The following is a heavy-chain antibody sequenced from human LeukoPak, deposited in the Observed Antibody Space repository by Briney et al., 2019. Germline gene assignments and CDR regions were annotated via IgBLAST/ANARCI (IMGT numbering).Heavy chain of an antibody. V-gene: IGHV1-69*04. J-gene: IGHJ3*02. CDR1: GGTFSSYA. D-gene: IGHD1-1*01. CDR2: IIPIFGKA. Sequence: ASVKVSCKASGGTFSSYAISWVRQAPGQGLEWMGRIIPIFGKANYAQKFQGRVTITADKSTSTAYMELSSLRSEDTAVYYCARRDRTGNAFDIWGQGTMVTVSS. CDR3: ARRDRTGNAFDI.